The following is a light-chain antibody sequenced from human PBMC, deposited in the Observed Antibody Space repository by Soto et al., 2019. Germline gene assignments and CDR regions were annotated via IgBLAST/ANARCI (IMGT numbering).Light chain of an antibody. Sequence: EIVLTQSPGTLSLSPGERATLSCRASQSVSSSYLVWYQQKPGQAPRLLIYGASSRATGITDRFSGSGSPTDFTLTISRLEPEDFEVYFCQQYGTSPYSFGQGTKLEIK. J-gene: IGKJ2*03. V-gene: IGKV3-20*01. CDR3: QQYGTSPYS. CDR1: QSVSSSY. CDR2: GAS.